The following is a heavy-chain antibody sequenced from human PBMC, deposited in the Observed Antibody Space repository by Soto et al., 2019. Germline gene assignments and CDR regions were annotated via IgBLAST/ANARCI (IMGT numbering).Heavy chain of an antibody. CDR1: GFTFTIYA. D-gene: IGHD4-17*01. CDR2: ISFDGTKK. CDR3: AREDDYGYRYINYGLDV. V-gene: IGHV3-30-3*01. Sequence: XGSLRLSCAASGFTFTIYALHWVRKAPGKGLEWVAVISFDGTKKYYSDSVKGRFTISRDNLKNTLYLQMNNLRVEDAALYFCAREDDYGYRYINYGLDVWGQGTTVTVSS. J-gene: IGHJ6*02.